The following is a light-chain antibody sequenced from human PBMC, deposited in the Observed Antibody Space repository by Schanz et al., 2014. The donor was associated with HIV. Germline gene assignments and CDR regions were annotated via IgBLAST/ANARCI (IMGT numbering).Light chain of an antibody. Sequence: QSALTQPASVSGSPGQSITISCTGTSSDVGGYNRVSWYQEPPGTAPKLLIFEVSNRPSGVPDRFFGSKSGNTASLTISGLQAEDEADYYCSSYTSSNTFVFGTGTKLTVL. CDR3: SSYTSSNTFV. J-gene: IGLJ1*01. CDR1: SSDVGGYNR. CDR2: EVS. V-gene: IGLV2-18*02.